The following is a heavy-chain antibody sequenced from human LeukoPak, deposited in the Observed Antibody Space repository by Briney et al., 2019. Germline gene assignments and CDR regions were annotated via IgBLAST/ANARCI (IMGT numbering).Heavy chain of an antibody. CDR1: GFTFSDYY. D-gene: IGHD3-22*01. CDR3: ARGGERGVPMIVVVIPFDY. CDR2: ISSTGSTI. Sequence: GGSLRLSCAASGFTFSDYYMSWIRQAPGKGLEWVSYISSTGSTIYCADSVKGRFIISRYNAKNSLYLQMISLRAEDTAVYYCARGGERGVPMIVVVIPFDYWGQGTLVTVSS. J-gene: IGHJ4*02. V-gene: IGHV3-11*01.